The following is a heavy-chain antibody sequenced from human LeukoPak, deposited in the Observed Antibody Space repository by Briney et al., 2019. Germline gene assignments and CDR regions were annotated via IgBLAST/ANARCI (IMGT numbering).Heavy chain of an antibody. J-gene: IGHJ6*02. CDR3: ARDRLADYYFYGMDV. Sequence: GGSLRLSCAASGFSINTYAMYWVRQAPGKGLEWVTVISYDGRNTYYADSVKGRFTISKDNFENTVSLQMNNLRTDDTGVYYCARDRLADYYFYGMDVWGQGTTVTVSS. CDR2: ISYDGRNT. V-gene: IGHV3-30*04. CDR1: GFSINTYA. D-gene: IGHD6-6*01.